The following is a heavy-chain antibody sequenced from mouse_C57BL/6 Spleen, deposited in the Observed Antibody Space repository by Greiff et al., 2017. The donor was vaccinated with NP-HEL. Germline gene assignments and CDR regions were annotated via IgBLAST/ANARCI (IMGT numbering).Heavy chain of an antibody. Sequence: EVKLVESGGGLVQPGGSLSLSCAASGFTFTDYYMSWVRQPPGKALEWLGFIRNKANGYTTEYNASVKGRFTISRDKSQSLLYLQMNALRAEDSATYYCARYPYDYDGGYAMDYWGQGTSVTVSS. J-gene: IGHJ4*01. D-gene: IGHD2-4*01. CDR1: GFTFTDYY. CDR3: ARYPYDYDGGYAMDY. CDR2: IRNKANGYTT. V-gene: IGHV7-3*01.